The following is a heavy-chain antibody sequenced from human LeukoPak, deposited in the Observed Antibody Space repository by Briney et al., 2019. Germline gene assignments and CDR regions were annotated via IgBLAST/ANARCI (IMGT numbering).Heavy chain of an antibody. V-gene: IGHV1-18*01. CDR2: ISAYNGNT. CDR1: GYTFTSYG. CDR3: ARDYYDSSGYLSPFVM. J-gene: IGHJ4*02. Sequence: ASVKVSCKASGYTFTSYGISWMRQAPGQGLEWMGWISAYNGNTNYAQKLQGRVTMTTDTSTSTAYMELRSLRSDDTAVYYCARDYYDSSGYLSPFVMWGQGTLVTVSS. D-gene: IGHD3-22*01.